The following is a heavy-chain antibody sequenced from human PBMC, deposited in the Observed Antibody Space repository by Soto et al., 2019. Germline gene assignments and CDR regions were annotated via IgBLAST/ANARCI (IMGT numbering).Heavy chain of an antibody. CDR1: GFTFSSYG. V-gene: IGHV3-30*18. J-gene: IGHJ6*02. Sequence: GGSLRLSCAASGFTFSSYGMHWVRQAPGKGLEWVAVISYEGSNKYYADYVKGRFTISRENSKNTLFLQMNSLRAEDTVVYYCAKDILPPQALDLYYYYGMDVWGQGTTVTVSS. CDR3: AKDILPPQALDLYYYYGMDV. D-gene: IGHD2-21*01. CDR2: ISYEGSNK.